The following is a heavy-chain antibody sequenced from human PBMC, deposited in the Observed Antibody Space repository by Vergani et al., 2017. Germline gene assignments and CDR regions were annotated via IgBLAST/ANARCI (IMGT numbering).Heavy chain of an antibody. CDR3: ARHLRQLARNDVFDI. Sequence: QLQLQESGPRLVKPSETLSLTCSLSGMSISNNNYYWGWIRPPPGKGLEWIGRIYDSRNNNYSPSLKSRVSISVDTAKNQFSLNLTPVTAADTAVYYCARHLRQLARNDVFDIWGHGTLVTVSS. J-gene: IGHJ3*02. D-gene: IGHD6-6*01. CDR2: IYDSRNN. V-gene: IGHV4-39*01. CDR1: GMSISNNNYY.